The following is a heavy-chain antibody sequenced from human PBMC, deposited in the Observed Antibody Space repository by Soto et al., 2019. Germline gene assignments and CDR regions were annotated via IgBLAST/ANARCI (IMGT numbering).Heavy chain of an antibody. J-gene: IGHJ4*02. CDR2: IIPIFGTA. CDR3: ARDGRTTVTTLDYFDY. Sequence: SVKVSCKASGGTFSSYAISWVRQAPGQGLEWMGGIIPIFGTANYAQKFQGRVTITADESTSTAYMELSSLRSEDTAVYYCARDGRTTVTTLDYFDYWGQGTLVTVSS. D-gene: IGHD4-17*01. CDR1: GGTFSSYA. V-gene: IGHV1-69*13.